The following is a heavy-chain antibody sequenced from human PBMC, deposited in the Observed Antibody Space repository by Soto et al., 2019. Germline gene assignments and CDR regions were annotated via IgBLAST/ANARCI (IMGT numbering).Heavy chain of an antibody. J-gene: IGHJ4*02. V-gene: IGHV3-23*01. D-gene: IGHD6-13*01. CDR3: AKVSSSWYAGFFDL. CDR2: LSDSGGSI. Sequence: GGSLRLSCVGSGFTFSSNWMTWVRQAPGKGLEWVSGLSDSGGSIYYADSVKGRFTIFRDNSMNTLYLQMNTLRAEDTAVYYCAKVSSSWYAGFFDLWGQGTLVTVSS. CDR1: GFTFSSNW.